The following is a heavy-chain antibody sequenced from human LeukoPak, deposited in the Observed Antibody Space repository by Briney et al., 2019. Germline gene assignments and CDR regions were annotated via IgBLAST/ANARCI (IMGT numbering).Heavy chain of an antibody. J-gene: IGHJ5*02. CDR1: GYTFTSYY. Sequence: GASVKASCKASGYTFTSYYMHWVRQAPGQGLEWMGIINPSGGSTSYAQKFQGRVTMTRDTSTSTVYMELSSLRSEDTAVYYCAKDNYAAAGTFDPWGQGTLVTVSS. V-gene: IGHV1-46*01. CDR2: INPSGGST. CDR3: AKDNYAAAGTFDP. D-gene: IGHD6-13*01.